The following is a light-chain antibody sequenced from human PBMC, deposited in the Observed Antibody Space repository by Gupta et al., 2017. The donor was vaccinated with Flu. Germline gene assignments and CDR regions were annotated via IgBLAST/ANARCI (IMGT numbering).Light chain of an antibody. CDR1: QSISSY. J-gene: IGKJ1*01. CDR2: AAS. V-gene: IGKV1-39*01. Sequence: DIQMTQSPSSLSASVGDRVTITCRASQSISSYLNWYQQKPGKAPKLLIYAASSLQSGVPSRFSGSGCGKDLTLTISSRQQEDFAAYYCQQSYSTPPWTFGQGTKVEIK. CDR3: QQSYSTPPWT.